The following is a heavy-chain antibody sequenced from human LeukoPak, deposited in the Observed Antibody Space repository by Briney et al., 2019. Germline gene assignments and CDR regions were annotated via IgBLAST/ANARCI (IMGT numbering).Heavy chain of an antibody. CDR2: ISAYNGNT. CDR1: GYTFTSCG. V-gene: IGHV1-18*01. Sequence: GASVKVSCKASGYTFTSCGISWVRQAPAQGLEWMGWISAYNGNTNYAQKLQGRVTMTTDTSTSTAYMELRSLRSDDTAVYYCARGGPFRVYYGSGSYGPFDYWGQGTLVTVSS. D-gene: IGHD3-10*01. CDR3: ARGGPFRVYYGSGSYGPFDY. J-gene: IGHJ4*02.